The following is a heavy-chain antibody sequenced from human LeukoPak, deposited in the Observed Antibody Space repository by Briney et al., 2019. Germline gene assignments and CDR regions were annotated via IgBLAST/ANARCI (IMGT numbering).Heavy chain of an antibody. V-gene: IGHV3-7*01. CDR2: IKQDGSEK. CDR3: AREGVAAADYYYYYMDV. CDR1: GFTFSSYW. Sequence: GGSLRLSCAASGFTFSSYWMSWVRQAPGKGLEWVANIKQDGSEKCYVDSVKGRFTISRDNAKNSLYLQMNSLRAEDTAVYYCAREGVAAADYYYYYMDVWGKGTTVTVSS. D-gene: IGHD6-13*01. J-gene: IGHJ6*03.